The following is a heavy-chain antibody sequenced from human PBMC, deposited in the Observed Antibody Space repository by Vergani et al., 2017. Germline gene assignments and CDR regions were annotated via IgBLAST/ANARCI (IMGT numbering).Heavy chain of an antibody. CDR3: ARSRIYYGAGSPDY. Sequence: QLQLQESGPGLVKPSATLSLTCSVSGASIRSSNYYWGWIRQPPGKGLEWIASIYYSGSTYYNPSLKSRVTISVDTSKNQFSLYLTSVTAADTAVYYCARSRIYYGAGSPDYWGQGTLVTVSS. V-gene: IGHV4-39*07. CDR1: GASIRSSNYY. D-gene: IGHD3-10*01. J-gene: IGHJ4*02. CDR2: IYYSGST.